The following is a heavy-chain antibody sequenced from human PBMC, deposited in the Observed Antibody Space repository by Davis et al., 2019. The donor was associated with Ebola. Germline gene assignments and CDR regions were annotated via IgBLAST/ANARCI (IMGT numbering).Heavy chain of an antibody. CDR2: ISYDGSNK. D-gene: IGHD3-22*01. CDR1: GFTFSSYA. J-gene: IGHJ6*02. V-gene: IGHV3-30-3*01. Sequence: GESLKISCAAYGFTFSSYAMHWVRQAPGKGLEWVAVISYDGSNKYYADSVKGRFTISRDNSKNTLYLQMNSLRAEDTAVYYCARDFGYYDSSGYYYWYYGMDVWGQGTTVTVSS. CDR3: ARDFGYYDSSGYYYWYYGMDV.